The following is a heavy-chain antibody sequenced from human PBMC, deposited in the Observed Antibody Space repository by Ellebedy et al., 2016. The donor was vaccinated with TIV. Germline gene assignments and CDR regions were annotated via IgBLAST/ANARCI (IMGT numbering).Heavy chain of an antibody. D-gene: IGHD3-10*01. J-gene: IGHJ4*02. CDR3: ARISGSFSNGLDH. V-gene: IGHV2-70*01. CDR2: IAWDDDK. Sequence: SGPTLVKPTETLTLTCTFAGFSLSTSGMSVSWIRQPPGKPLEWLALIAWDDDKYYNASLKTRLTISKDASKNLVVFIMTNLDPADTATYYCARISGSFSNGLDHWGQGTLVIVSS. CDR1: GFSLSTSGMS.